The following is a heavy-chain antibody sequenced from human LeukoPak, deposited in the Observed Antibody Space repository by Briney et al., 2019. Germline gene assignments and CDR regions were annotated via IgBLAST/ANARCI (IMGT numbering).Heavy chain of an antibody. Sequence: SETLSLTCAVYGGSFSGYYWSWIRQPPGEGLEWIGEINHSGSTNYNPSLKSRVTISVDTSKNQFSLKLSSVTAADTAVYYCARIVGATTPSNFDYWGQGTLVTVSS. CDR2: INHSGST. V-gene: IGHV4-34*01. CDR3: ARIVGATTPSNFDY. J-gene: IGHJ4*02. CDR1: GGSFSGYY. D-gene: IGHD1-26*01.